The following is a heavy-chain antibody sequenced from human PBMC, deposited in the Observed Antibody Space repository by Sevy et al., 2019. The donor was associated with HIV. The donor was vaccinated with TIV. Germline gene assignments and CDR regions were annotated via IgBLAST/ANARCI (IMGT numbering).Heavy chain of an antibody. J-gene: IGHJ5*02. V-gene: IGHV4-34*01. D-gene: IGHD2-2*01. CDR1: DGSFSGYY. CDR2: INESGIT. CDR3: ARSPAVVVVPGAPSWFDP. Sequence: SETLSLTCAVHDGSFSGYYWNWIRQLPGKGLEWIGEINESGITYYNPSPKSRVPISVDTSKKQYSLKLNSVTAADTAVYFCARSPAVVVVPGAPSWFDPWGQGTLVTVSS.